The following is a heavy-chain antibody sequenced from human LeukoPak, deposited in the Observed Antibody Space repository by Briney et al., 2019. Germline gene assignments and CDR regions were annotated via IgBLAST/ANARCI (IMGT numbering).Heavy chain of an antibody. D-gene: IGHD3-10*01. CDR1: DGSLSDYL. CDR3: ARRPRGVIIKSWFDS. Sequence: PSETLSLTCDVYDGSLSDYLWGWIRQPPGKGLEWIGEINHSGSTNYNPSLKSRVIILLDTSKNQFSLNLTSVTAADTAVYYCARRPRGVIIKSWFDSWGQGTLVTVSA. J-gene: IGHJ5*01. V-gene: IGHV4-34*01. CDR2: INHSGST.